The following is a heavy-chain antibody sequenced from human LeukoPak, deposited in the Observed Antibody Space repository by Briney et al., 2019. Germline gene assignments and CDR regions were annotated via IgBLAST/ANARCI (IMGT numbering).Heavy chain of an antibody. Sequence: PSDTLSLTCAVYGGSFSGYYWSWIRQPPGKGWEWNGEINHSGSTNYNPSLKGQVTIAVVTSKNKFSLKLSSVTAADTAVYYCARGPDRYYYDDMGVWGKGATVTVSS. J-gene: IGHJ6*03. CDR1: GGSFSGYY. V-gene: IGHV4-34*01. CDR2: INHSGST. CDR3: ARGPDRYYYDDMGV.